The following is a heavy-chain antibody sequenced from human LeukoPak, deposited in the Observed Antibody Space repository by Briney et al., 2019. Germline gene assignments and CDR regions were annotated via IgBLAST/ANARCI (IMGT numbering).Heavy chain of an antibody. V-gene: IGHV1-2*02. CDR2: TNPNSGGT. J-gene: IGHJ6*03. Sequence: ASVKVSCKASGYTFTGYYMHWARQAPGQGLEWMGWTNPNSGGTNFQGRVTMTRDTSISTAYMELSRLRSDDTAVYYCYSSSPTSDYYYYYMDVWGKGTTVTVSS. CDR3: YSSSPTSDYYYYYMDV. CDR1: GYTFTGYY. D-gene: IGHD6-6*01.